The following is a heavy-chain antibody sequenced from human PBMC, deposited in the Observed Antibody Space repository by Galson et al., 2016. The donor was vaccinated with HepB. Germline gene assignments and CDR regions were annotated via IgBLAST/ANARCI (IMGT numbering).Heavy chain of an antibody. CDR3: ARVSHTRYGDYFDY. CDR1: GGLFNTYA. CDR2: IIPIFGTT. V-gene: IGHV1-69*13. D-gene: IGHD4-17*01. J-gene: IGHJ4*02. Sequence: SVKVSCKASGGLFNTYAISWVRQAPGQGLESMGGIIPIFGTTNYAQKFQGRVTITADESTSTVYMELIGLRSEDTAVYYCARVSHTRYGDYFDYWGQGTLVTVSS.